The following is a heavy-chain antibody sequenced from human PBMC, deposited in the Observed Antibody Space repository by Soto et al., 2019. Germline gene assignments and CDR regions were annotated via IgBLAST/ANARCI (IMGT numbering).Heavy chain of an antibody. D-gene: IGHD6-25*01. CDR1: GFSVSNTY. CDR3: ARDRSDSSRADSFDI. CDR2: IYRGLAT. Sequence: GGSLRLSCAVSGFSVSNTYMSWVRQAPGKGLEWISVIYRGLATYHADSVRGRFTISRDDSRNTVYLQMNSLTTDDTAVYFCARDRSDSSRADSFDIWGQGTMVTVSS. V-gene: IGHV3-53*01. J-gene: IGHJ3*02.